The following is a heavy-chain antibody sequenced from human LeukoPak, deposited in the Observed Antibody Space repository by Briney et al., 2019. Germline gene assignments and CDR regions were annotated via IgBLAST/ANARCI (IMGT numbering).Heavy chain of an antibody. CDR1: GFTFSRYA. Sequence: GGSLRLSCAASGFTFSRYAMHWVRQAPGKGLEWVALISYDANIGSNKYYADSVKGRFTISRDNSKNTLYLQMNSLRAEDTAVYYCARDGGYDFWSGYYQDYWGQGTLVTVSS. V-gene: IGHV3-30-3*01. CDR3: ARDGGYDFWSGYYQDY. D-gene: IGHD3-3*01. CDR2: ISYDANIGSNK. J-gene: IGHJ4*02.